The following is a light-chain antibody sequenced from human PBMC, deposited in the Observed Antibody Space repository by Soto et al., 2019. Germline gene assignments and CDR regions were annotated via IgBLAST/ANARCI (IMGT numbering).Light chain of an antibody. Sequence: QSALTQPASVSGSPGQSITISCTGTSSDVGTYNLVSWYQQHPGKAPKLIIYEGSKRPSGVSNRFSGSKSGITASLTISGLQAEDEADYYCCSYATTNTPFGGGTNLTVL. J-gene: IGLJ2*01. V-gene: IGLV2-23*01. CDR2: EGS. CDR1: SSDVGTYNL. CDR3: CSYATTNTP.